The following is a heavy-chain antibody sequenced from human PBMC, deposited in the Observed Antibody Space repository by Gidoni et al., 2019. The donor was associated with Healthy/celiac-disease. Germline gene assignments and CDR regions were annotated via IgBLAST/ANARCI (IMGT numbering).Heavy chain of an antibody. CDR3: AKVAVAGSDFDY. D-gene: IGHD6-19*01. J-gene: IGHJ4*02. CDR1: GFPFSSYA. Sequence: QVQLVESGGGVVQPGRSLRLPCADSGFPFSSYAMHWVRQAQGKGLVWVAVISYDGSNKHYADAVKGRFTISRDNSKNTLYLQMNSLRAEDTAVYYCAKVAVAGSDFDYWGQGTLVTVSS. CDR2: ISYDGSNK. V-gene: IGHV3-30*18.